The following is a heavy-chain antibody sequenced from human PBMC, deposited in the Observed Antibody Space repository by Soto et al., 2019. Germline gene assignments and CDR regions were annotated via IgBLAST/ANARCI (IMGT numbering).Heavy chain of an antibody. CDR1: GGSISNYY. CDR2: IYYSGST. Sequence: QVQLQESGPGLVKPSETLSLTCTVSGGSISNYYWSWIRQPPGKGREWMGYIYYSGSTRYNPSLRSRVNISVDTSKIKFSLKLSYVTSSDTAGYDCARHGPIAAAGTVFDYWGQGTLVTVSS. V-gene: IGHV4-59*08. CDR3: ARHGPIAAAGTVFDY. J-gene: IGHJ4*02. D-gene: IGHD6-13*01.